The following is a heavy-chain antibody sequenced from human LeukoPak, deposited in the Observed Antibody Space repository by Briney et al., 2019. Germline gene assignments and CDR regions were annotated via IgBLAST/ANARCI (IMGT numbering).Heavy chain of an antibody. CDR3: ARASMVRGVLGY. V-gene: IGHV4-34*01. D-gene: IGHD3-10*01. Sequence: SETLSLTCAVYGGSFSGYYWSWIRQPPGKGLEWIGEINHSGSTNYKPSLKSRVTISVGTSKNQFSLKLSSVTAADTAVYYCARASMVRGVLGYWGQGTLVTVSS. CDR2: INHSGST. CDR1: GGSFSGYY. J-gene: IGHJ4*02.